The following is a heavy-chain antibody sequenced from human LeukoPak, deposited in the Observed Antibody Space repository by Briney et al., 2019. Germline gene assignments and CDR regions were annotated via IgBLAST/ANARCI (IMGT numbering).Heavy chain of an antibody. J-gene: IGHJ4*02. Sequence: GGSLRLSCAASGFTFSTYAIHWVRQAPGKGLEWVAVISYDGSYKDYADSVKGRFTISRDNSKNTLYLQMNSLRAEDTAVYYCAKDLTTVTSQGDYWGQGTLVTVSS. D-gene: IGHD4-17*01. CDR1: GFTFSTYA. V-gene: IGHV3-30*04. CDR3: AKDLTTVTSQGDY. CDR2: ISYDGSYK.